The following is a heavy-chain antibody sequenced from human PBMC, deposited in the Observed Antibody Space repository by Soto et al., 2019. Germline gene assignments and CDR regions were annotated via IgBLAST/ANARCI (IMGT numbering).Heavy chain of an antibody. CDR2: INPNSGGT. V-gene: IGHV1-2*04. J-gene: IGHJ4*02. D-gene: IGHD2-15*01. Sequence: ASVKVSSKASGYTFTGYYMHWVRQAPGQGLEWMGWINPNSGGTNYAQKFQGWVTMTRDTSISTAYMELSRLRSDDTAVYYCARARVVAATEAFDYWGQGTLVTVSS. CDR3: ARARVVAATEAFDY. CDR1: GYTFTGYY.